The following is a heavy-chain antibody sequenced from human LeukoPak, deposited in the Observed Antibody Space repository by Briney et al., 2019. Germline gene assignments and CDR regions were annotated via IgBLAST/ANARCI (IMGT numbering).Heavy chain of an antibody. D-gene: IGHD3-10*01. J-gene: IGHJ2*01. V-gene: IGHV4-61*02. CDR1: GGSISSGSYY. CDR3: ARHGSTSSWYYGSGSYKDWYFDL. Sequence: SQTLSLTCTVSGGSISSGSYYWSWIRQPAGKGLEWIGRIYTSGSTNYNPSLKSRVTISVDTSKNQFSLKLSSVTAADTAVYYCARHGSTSSWYYGSGSYKDWYFDLWGRGTLVTVSS. CDR2: IYTSGST.